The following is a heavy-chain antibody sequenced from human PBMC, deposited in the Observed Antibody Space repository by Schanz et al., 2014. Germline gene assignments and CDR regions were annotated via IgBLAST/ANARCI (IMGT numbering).Heavy chain of an antibody. CDR2: VSNTGTA. Sequence: QEQLQESGPGLVKPSETLSLTCTVSGGSITNYYWSWIRQPPGKGLEWVGYVSNTGTANYNPSLKSRVSISVDSSNNKFSLKLSSVTAVDTAVYYCARHTYFNCYFDYWGPGTLATVSS. CDR1: GGSITNYY. J-gene: IGHJ4*02. V-gene: IGHV4-59*08. D-gene: IGHD1-1*01. CDR3: ARHTYFNCYFDY.